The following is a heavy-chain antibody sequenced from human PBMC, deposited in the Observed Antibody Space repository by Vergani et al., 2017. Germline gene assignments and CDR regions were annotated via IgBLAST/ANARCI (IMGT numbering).Heavy chain of an antibody. V-gene: IGHV3-30*02. D-gene: IGHD3-16*01. CDR1: GFTLSNYD. CDR3: AKHFRGWGIDY. CDR2: IQFDGSKQ. Sequence: QVQLVESGGGVVQRGGSLRLSCATSGFTLSNYDMQWIRQGPGKGLEFVAFIQFDGSKQYYADSVKDRFTLSRDFSKNTLYLQMNSLRTDDTATYYCAKHFRGWGIDYWGQGTQVIVSS. J-gene: IGHJ4*02.